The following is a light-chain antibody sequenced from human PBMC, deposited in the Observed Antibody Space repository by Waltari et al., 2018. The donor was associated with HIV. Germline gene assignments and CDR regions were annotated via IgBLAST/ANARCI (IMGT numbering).Light chain of an antibody. CDR2: EVS. CDR1: SSDIGFYRY. J-gene: IGLJ2*01. V-gene: IGLV2-14*01. CDR3: TSHSNTNTLL. Sequence: QSALTQPASVSGSPGQSITISCTGSSSDIGFYRYVSWYQHHPGKAPKLILYEVSYRPSGVSTRFSGSKSGNTASLTISGLQPEDESDYFCTSHSNTNTLLFGGGTKLTVL.